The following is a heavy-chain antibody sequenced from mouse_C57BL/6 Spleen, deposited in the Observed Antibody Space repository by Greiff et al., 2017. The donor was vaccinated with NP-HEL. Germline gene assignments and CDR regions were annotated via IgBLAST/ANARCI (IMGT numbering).Heavy chain of an antibody. Sequence: VQLQQSGAELVRPGASVKLSCTASGFNIKDYYMHWVKQRPEQGLEWIGRIDPEDGDTEYAPKFQGKATMTADTSSNTAYLQLSSLTSEDTAVYYCTTSDYDVVGYFDVWGTGTTVTVSS. D-gene: IGHD2-4*01. CDR3: TTSDYDVVGYFDV. CDR2: IDPEDGDT. CDR1: GFNIKDYY. J-gene: IGHJ1*03. V-gene: IGHV14-1*01.